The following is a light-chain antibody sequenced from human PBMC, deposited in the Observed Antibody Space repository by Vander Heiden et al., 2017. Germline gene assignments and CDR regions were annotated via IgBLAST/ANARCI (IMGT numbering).Light chain of an antibody. J-gene: IGLJ3*02. V-gene: IGLV5-45*03. CDR2: YKSDSDK. Sequence: QAVLTQPSSLSASPGASASLTCTLRTGINVGTYRIYWYQQTPGSPPPYLLRYKSDSDKQQGSGVPSRFSGSKDASANAGILLISGLQSEDEADYYCMIWNSSAWVFGGGTKLTVL. CDR3: MIWNSSAWV. CDR1: TGINVGTYR.